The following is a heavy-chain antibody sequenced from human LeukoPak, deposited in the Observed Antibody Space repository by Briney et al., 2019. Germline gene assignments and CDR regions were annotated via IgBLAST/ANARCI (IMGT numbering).Heavy chain of an antibody. V-gene: IGHV4-39*07. CDR2: IYYSGST. J-gene: IGHJ3*02. CDR1: GGSISSSSYY. Sequence: SETLSLTCTVSGGSISSSSYYWGWIRQPPGKGLEWIGSIYYSGSTYYNPSLKSRVTISVDTSKNQFSLKLSSVTAADTAVYYCARMSLLWFGELSGAFDIWGQGTMVTVSS. CDR3: ARMSLLWFGELSGAFDI. D-gene: IGHD3-10*01.